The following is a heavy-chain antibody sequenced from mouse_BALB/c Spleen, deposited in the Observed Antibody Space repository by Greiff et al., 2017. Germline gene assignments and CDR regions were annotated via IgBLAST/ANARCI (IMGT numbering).Heavy chain of an antibody. CDR2: ISDGGSYT. D-gene: IGHD2-10*01. Sequence: EVKLMESGGGLVKPGGSLKLSCAASGFTFSDYYMYWVRQTPEKRLECVATISDGGSYTYYPDSVKGRFTISRDNAKNNLYLQMSSLKSEDTAMYYCANAYYGNFAWFAYWGQGTLVTVSA. CDR3: ANAYYGNFAWFAY. V-gene: IGHV5-4*02. J-gene: IGHJ3*01. CDR1: GFTFSDYY.